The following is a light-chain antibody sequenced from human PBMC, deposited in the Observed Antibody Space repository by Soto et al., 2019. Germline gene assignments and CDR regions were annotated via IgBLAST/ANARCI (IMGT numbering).Light chain of an antibody. J-gene: IGKJ1*01. CDR2: GAS. CDR3: QQYNDWPLT. CDR1: QSVSSN. Sequence: EILMTQSPATLSVSPGERATVSCRASQSVSSNLAWYQQKPGQAPRLLIYGASTRATGIPARFSGTGSGTEFTLTISSLQSEDFALYYCQQYNDWPLTFGQGTKVDIK. V-gene: IGKV3-15*01.